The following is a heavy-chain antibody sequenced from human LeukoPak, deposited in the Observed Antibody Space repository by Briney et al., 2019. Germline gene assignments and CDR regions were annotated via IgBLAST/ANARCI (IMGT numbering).Heavy chain of an antibody. CDR1: GITFNSSS. Sequence: GGSLRLSCAASGITFNSSSMHWVRQAPGKGLEWVSAISGSGAYIYYADSVKGRFTISRDNAKNSLYLQMNSLRAEDTAVYYCARGAVLVNFDYWGQGTLVTVSS. CDR3: ARGAVLVNFDY. V-gene: IGHV3-21*01. CDR2: ISGSGAYI. D-gene: IGHD2-15*01. J-gene: IGHJ4*02.